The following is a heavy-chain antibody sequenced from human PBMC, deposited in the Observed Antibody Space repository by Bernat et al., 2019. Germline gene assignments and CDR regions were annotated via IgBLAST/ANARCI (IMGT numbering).Heavy chain of an antibody. J-gene: IGHJ4*02. CDR2: ISYDGSNK. Sequence: QVQLVESGGGVVQPGRSLRLSCAASGFTFSSYAMHWVRQAPGKGLEWVAVISYDGSNKYYADSVKGRFTISRDNSKNTLYLQMNSLRAEDTAVYYCASNLPEIWSFIDYWGQGTLVTVSS. CDR3: ASNLPEIWSFIDY. CDR1: GFTFSSYA. V-gene: IGHV3-30-3*01. D-gene: IGHD1-14*01.